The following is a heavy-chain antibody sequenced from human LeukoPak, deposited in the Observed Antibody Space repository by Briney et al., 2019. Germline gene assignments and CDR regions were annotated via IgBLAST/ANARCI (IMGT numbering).Heavy chain of an antibody. D-gene: IGHD3-9*01. CDR3: TTGPPPNYDILTGYYNEDY. V-gene: IGHV3-15*01. J-gene: IGHJ4*02. Sequence: GGSLRLSCAASGFTFSNAWMSWVRQAPGKGLEWVGRIKSKTDGGTTDYAAPVKGRFTISRDDSKNTLYLQMNSLTTEDTAVYYCTTGPPPNYDILTGYYNEDYWGQGTLVTVSS. CDR2: IKSKTDGGTT. CDR1: GFTFSNAW.